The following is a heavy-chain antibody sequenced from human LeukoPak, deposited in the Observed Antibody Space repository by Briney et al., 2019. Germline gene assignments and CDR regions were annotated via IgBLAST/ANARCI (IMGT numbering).Heavy chain of an antibody. J-gene: IGHJ4*02. CDR2: IGGSGSST. V-gene: IGHV3-23*01. Sequence: KPGGSLRLSCAASGFTFSSYAMSWVRQAPGKGLEWVSGIGGSGSSTYSADSVKGRFTISRDNSKNTLYLQMNSLRVEDTAVYYCAKDRELGGGFGQFDYWGQGALVTVSS. D-gene: IGHD3-16*01. CDR3: AKDRELGGGFGQFDY. CDR1: GFTFSSYA.